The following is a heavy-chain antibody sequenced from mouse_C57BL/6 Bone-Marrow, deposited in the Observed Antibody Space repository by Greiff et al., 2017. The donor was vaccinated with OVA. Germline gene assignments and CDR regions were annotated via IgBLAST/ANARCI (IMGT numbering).Heavy chain of an antibody. CDR2: ISSGGDYI. CDR1: GFTFSSYA. D-gene: IGHD3-2*02. CDR3: TREGGPRQRRPIWYFDV. J-gene: IGHJ1*03. Sequence: EVQVVESGEGLVKPGGSLKLSCAASGFTFSSYAMSWVRQTPEKRLEWVAYISSGGDYIYYADTVKGRFTISRDNARNTLYLQMSSLKSEDTAMYYCTREGGPRQRRPIWYFDVWGTGTTVTVSS. V-gene: IGHV5-9-1*02.